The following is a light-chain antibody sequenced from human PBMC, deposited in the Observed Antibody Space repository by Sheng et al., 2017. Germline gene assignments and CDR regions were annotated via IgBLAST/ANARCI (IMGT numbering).Light chain of an antibody. CDR3: CSYAGASTPYV. Sequence: SSELTQDPAVSVALGQTVRITCQGDSLRSYYASWYQQKPGQAPVLVIYGKNNRPSGIPDRFSGSSSGNTASLTITGAQAEDEADYYCCSYAGASTPYVFGNGTKVTVL. J-gene: IGLJ1*01. CDR1: SLRSYY. V-gene: IGLV3-19*01. CDR2: GKN.